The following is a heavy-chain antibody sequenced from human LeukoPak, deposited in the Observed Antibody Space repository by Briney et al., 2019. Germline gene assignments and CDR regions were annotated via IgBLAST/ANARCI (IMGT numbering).Heavy chain of an antibody. CDR2: ISSSGSTI. J-gene: IGHJ4*02. V-gene: IGHV3-11*01. CDR1: GFTFSDYY. D-gene: IGHD3-22*01. Sequence: PGGALRLSCAASGFTFSDYYMSWIRQAPGKGLEWVSYISSSGSTIYYADSVKGRFTISRDKAKNSLYLQMNSLRAEDTAVYYCARGSVYALYDSSGYYPYWGQGTLVTVSS. CDR3: ARGSVYALYDSSGYYPY.